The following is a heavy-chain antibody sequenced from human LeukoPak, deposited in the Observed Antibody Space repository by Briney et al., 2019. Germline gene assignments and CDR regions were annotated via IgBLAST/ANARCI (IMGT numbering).Heavy chain of an antibody. CDR1: GFTVSSNY. Sequence: GGSLRPSCAASGFTVSSNYMSWVRQAPGKGLEWVSVIYSGGSTYYADSVKGRFTISRDNSKNTLYLQMNSLRAEDTAVYYCARVGAVAGMLDGDFDYWGQGTLVTVSS. V-gene: IGHV3-66*01. J-gene: IGHJ4*02. D-gene: IGHD6-19*01. CDR3: ARVGAVAGMLDGDFDY. CDR2: IYSGGST.